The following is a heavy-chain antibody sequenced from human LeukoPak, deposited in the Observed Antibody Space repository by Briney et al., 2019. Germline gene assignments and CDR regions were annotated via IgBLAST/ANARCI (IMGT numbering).Heavy chain of an antibody. Sequence: GGSLRLSCAASGFTVSSNYMSWVRQAPGKGLEWVSSISGISSYIYYADSLKGRFTISTDKAKNSLYLQMNSLRAEDTAVYYCAREKEAAAALDYWGWGTRATVSA. CDR2: ISGISSYI. V-gene: IGHV3-21*01. CDR3: AREKEAAAALDY. J-gene: IGHJ4*02. D-gene: IGHD6-13*01. CDR1: GFTVSSNY.